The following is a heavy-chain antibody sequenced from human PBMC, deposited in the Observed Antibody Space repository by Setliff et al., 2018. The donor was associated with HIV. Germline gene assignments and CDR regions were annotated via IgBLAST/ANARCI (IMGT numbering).Heavy chain of an antibody. V-gene: IGHV1-8*02. CDR3: ARGGGVYCSGGSCYTSVDFQH. CDR2: MNPNSSNT. Sequence: ASVKVSCKASGSTFTSYDINWVRQATGQGLEWMGWMNPNSSNTGYAQKFQGRVTMTRNTSIRTAYMELSSLRSEDTAVYYCARGGGVYCSGGSCYTSVDFQHWGQGTLVTV. D-gene: IGHD2-15*01. CDR1: GSTFTSYD. J-gene: IGHJ1*01.